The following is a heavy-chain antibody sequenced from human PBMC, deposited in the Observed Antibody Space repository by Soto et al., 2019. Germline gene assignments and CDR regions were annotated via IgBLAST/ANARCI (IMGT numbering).Heavy chain of an antibody. CDR1: GFTFSNYG. D-gene: IGHD6-19*01. V-gene: IGHV3-33*01. CDR2: IWYDGSNK. Sequence: QVQLVESGGGVVQPGRSLRLSCAASGFTFSNYGMHWVRQAPGKGLEWVAIIWYDGSNKYYADSVKGRFTISRDNSENTLDLQMNSLRAEDTAVYYCARDRYSSGWYDLDYWGQGTLVTVSS. CDR3: ARDRYSSGWYDLDY. J-gene: IGHJ4*02.